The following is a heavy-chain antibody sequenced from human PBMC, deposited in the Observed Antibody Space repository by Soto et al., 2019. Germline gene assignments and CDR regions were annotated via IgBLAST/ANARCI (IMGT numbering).Heavy chain of an antibody. Sequence: PGESLKISCKGSGYSFTSYWIGWVRQMPGKGLEWMGIIYPGDSDTRYSPSFQGQVTISADKSISTAYLQWSSLKASDTAMYYCARHADFWSGLSHAHRIDPWGQGTLVTVSS. D-gene: IGHD3-3*01. V-gene: IGHV5-51*01. CDR2: IYPGDSDT. CDR1: GYSFTSYW. CDR3: ARHADFWSGLSHAHRIDP. J-gene: IGHJ5*02.